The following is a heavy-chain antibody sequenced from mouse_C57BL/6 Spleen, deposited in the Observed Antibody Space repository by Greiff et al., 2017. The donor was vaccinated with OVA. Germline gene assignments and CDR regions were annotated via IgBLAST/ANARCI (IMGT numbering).Heavy chain of an antibody. D-gene: IGHD2-4*01. J-gene: IGHJ3*01. CDR1: GYTFTSYW. V-gene: IGHV1-69*01. CDR3: ARSNDYDGGFAY. CDR2: IDPSDSYT. Sequence: QVHVKQPGAELVMPGASVKLSCKASGYTFTSYWMHWVKQRPGQGLEWIGEIDPSDSYTNYNQKFKGKSTLTVDKSSSTAYMQLSSLTSEDSAVYYCARSNDYDGGFAYWGQGTLVTVSA.